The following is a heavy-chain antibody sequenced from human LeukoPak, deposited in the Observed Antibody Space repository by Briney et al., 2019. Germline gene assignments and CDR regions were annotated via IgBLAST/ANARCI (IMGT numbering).Heavy chain of an antibody. Sequence: RVASVKVSCKASGYTFTSYGISWVRQAPGQGLEWMGWISAYNGNTNYAQKLQGRVTMTTDTSTSTAYMELRSLRSDDTAVYYCASHSGHDYWFDPWGQGTLVTVSS. V-gene: IGHV1-18*01. D-gene: IGHD5-12*01. J-gene: IGHJ5*02. CDR1: GYTFTSYG. CDR3: ASHSGHDYWFDP. CDR2: ISAYNGNT.